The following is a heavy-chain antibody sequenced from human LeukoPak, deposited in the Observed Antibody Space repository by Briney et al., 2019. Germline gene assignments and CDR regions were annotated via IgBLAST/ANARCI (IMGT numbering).Heavy chain of an antibody. CDR2: IYTSGST. Sequence: SETLSLTCTVSGGSISSYYWSWIRQPAGKGLEWIGRIYTSGSTNYNPSLKSRVTMSVDTSKNQFSLKLSSVTAADTAVYYCARVRYSSSWYYFDYWGQGALVTVSS. D-gene: IGHD6-13*01. J-gene: IGHJ4*02. V-gene: IGHV4-4*07. CDR3: ARVRYSSSWYYFDY. CDR1: GGSISSYY.